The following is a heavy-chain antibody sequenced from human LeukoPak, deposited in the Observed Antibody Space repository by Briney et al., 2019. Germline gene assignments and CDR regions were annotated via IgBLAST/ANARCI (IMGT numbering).Heavy chain of an antibody. CDR1: GYTFTSYY. CDR3: ARLMVRGVSPCGMDV. CDR2: INPSGGST. J-gene: IGHJ6*02. D-gene: IGHD3-10*01. Sequence: GASVKVSCKASGYTFTSYYMHWVRQAPGQGLEWMGIINPSGGSTSYAQKFQGRVTMTRDTSTRTVYMELSSLRSEDTAVYYCARLMVRGVSPCGMDVWGQGTTVTVSS. V-gene: IGHV1-46*01.